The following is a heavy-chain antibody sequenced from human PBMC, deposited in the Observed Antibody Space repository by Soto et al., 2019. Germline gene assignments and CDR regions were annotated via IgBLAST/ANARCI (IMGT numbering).Heavy chain of an antibody. CDR3: ARTRRRGLMSYSDSSGYCHY. J-gene: IGHJ4*02. CDR1: GGSFSGYY. CDR2: INHSGST. D-gene: IGHD3-22*01. V-gene: IGHV4-34*01. Sequence: LSLTCAVYGGSFSGYYWSWIRQPPGKGLEWIGEINHSGSTNYNPSLKSRVTISVDTSKNQFSLKLSSVTAADTAVYYCARTRRRGLMSYSDSSGYCHYWGQGTLGTVSS.